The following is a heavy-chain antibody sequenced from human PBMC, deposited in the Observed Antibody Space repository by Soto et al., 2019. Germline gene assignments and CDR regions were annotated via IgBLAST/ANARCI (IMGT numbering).Heavy chain of an antibody. V-gene: IGHV4-31*03. D-gene: IGHD5-18*01. J-gene: IGHJ4*02. CDR1: GGSISSGGYY. CDR3: ERAVNTAMVRVGSGASDY. CDR2: IYYSGST. Sequence: QVQLQESGPGLVKPSQTLSLTCTFSGGSISSGGYYWSWIRQHPGKGLEWIGYIYYSGSTYYNPSLKSRVTISVDTTKNQFSLKLSSVTAADTAVYYCERAVNTAMVRVGSGASDYWGQRTLVTVSS.